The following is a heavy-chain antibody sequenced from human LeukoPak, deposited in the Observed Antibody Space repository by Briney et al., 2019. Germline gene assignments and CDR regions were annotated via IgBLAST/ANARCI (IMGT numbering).Heavy chain of an antibody. CDR3: ARAEVTTSSLDS. J-gene: IGHJ4*02. Sequence: SETLSLTCTVSGDSISSGDYYWSWIRQPAGKGLEWIGRISSSGSTNYNPSLKSRVTISVDTSKNQFSLKLSSVTAADTAVYFCARAEVTTSSLDSWGQGTLVTVSS. V-gene: IGHV4-61*02. CDR2: ISSSGST. D-gene: IGHD4-17*01. CDR1: GDSISSGDYY.